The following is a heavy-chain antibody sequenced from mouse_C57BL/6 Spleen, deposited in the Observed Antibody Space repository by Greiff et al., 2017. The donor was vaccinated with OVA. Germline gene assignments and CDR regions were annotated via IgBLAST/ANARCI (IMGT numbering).Heavy chain of an antibody. Sequence: QVQLQQSGAELARPGASVKLSCKASGYTFTSYGISWVKQRTGQGLEWIGEIYPRSGNTYYNEKFKGKATLTADKSSSTAYMQLSSLTSEDSAVYYCAREDYGYDNWYFDVWGTGATVTVSS. CDR1: GYTFTSYG. CDR3: AREDYGYDNWYFDV. V-gene: IGHV1-81*01. D-gene: IGHD2-2*01. J-gene: IGHJ1*03. CDR2: IYPRSGNT.